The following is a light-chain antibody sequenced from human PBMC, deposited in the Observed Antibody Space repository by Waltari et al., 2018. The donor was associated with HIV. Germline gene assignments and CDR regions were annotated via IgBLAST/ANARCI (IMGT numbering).Light chain of an antibody. Sequence: DIVMTQSPATLSVSPGERATLSCRASQSVSSNLAWYQQIPGQAPRLLIYGASTRATGIPARFSGSGSGTAFTLTIGSLQSEDFAVYYCQQYNNWPPYTFGQGTKLEIK. CDR3: QQYNNWPPYT. J-gene: IGKJ2*01. V-gene: IGKV3-15*01. CDR1: QSVSSN. CDR2: GAS.